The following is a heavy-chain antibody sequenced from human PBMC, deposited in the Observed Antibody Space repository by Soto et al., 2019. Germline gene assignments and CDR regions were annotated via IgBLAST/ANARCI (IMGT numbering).Heavy chain of an antibody. Sequence: ETLSLTCAVSGGPITSRTYSWGWIRQPPGKTLEWIGTIYYHGNTYSNPSLKSRVTISVDTSKNQFSLKLSSVTAADTAVYYCARLHGYCISSSCHGHYAMDVWGQGTTVT. CDR3: ARLHGYCISSSCHGHYAMDV. D-gene: IGHD2-2*01. V-gene: IGHV4-39*01. CDR2: IYYHGNT. CDR1: GGPITSRTYS. J-gene: IGHJ6*02.